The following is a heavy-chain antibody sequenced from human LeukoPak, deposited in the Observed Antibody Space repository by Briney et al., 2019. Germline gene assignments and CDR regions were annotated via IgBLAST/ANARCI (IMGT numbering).Heavy chain of an antibody. CDR2: INSDGSST. J-gene: IGHJ4*02. CDR1: GFTFSSFW. Sequence: GGSLRLSCASSGFTFSSFWMHWLRQAPGKGLVWVSRINSDGSSTSYADSVKGRFTTSRDNAKNTLYLQMNSLRAEDTAVYYCARARVAGGRYSDYWGQGTLVTVPS. D-gene: IGHD3-9*01. CDR3: ARARVAGGRYSDY. V-gene: IGHV3-74*01.